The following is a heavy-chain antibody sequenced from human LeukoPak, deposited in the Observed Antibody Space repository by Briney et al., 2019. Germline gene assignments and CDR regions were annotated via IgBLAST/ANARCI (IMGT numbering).Heavy chain of an antibody. J-gene: IGHJ6*02. Sequence: APLKVSCTASGSTFTAYYMHTVRQAPGHEREWMGWINTNSGGTNYTQKPQSRVTMTRDTSISTAYMELSRLRSDDTAVYYCARAGPRFVDTVNYYYYGMDVWGQGTTVTVSS. CDR2: INTNSGGT. CDR3: ARAGPRFVDTVNYYYYGMDV. D-gene: IGHD5-18*01. V-gene: IGHV1-2*02. CDR1: GSTFTAYY.